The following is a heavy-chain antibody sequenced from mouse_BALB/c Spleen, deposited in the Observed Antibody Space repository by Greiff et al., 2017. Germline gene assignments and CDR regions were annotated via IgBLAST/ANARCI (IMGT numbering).Heavy chain of an antibody. D-gene: IGHD2-10*02. Sequence: EVNVVESGGGLVQPGGSRKLSCAASGFTFSSFGMHWVRQAPEKGLEWVAYISSGSSTIYYADTVKGRFTISRDNPKNTLFLQMTSLRSEDTAMYYCARSPYGNYDYAMDYWGQGTSVTVSS. V-gene: IGHV5-17*02. CDR2: ISSGSSTI. CDR3: ARSPYGNYDYAMDY. J-gene: IGHJ4*01. CDR1: GFTFSSFG.